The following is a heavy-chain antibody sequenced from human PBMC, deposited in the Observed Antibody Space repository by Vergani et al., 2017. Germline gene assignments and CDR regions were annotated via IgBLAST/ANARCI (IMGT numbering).Heavy chain of an antibody. J-gene: IGHJ1*01. CDR1: GFTFSSYW. Sequence: VQLVESGGGLVQPGGSLRLSCAASGFTFSSYWMSWVRQAPGKGLEWVAVISYDGSNKYYADSVKGRFTISRDNSKNTLYLQMNSLRAEDTAVYYCAKDPPVPYYYDSSGYFQHWGQGTLVTVSS. D-gene: IGHD3-22*01. V-gene: IGHV3-30*18. CDR3: AKDPPVPYYYDSSGYFQH. CDR2: ISYDGSNK.